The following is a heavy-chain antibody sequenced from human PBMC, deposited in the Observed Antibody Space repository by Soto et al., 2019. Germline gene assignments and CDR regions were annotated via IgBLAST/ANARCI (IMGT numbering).Heavy chain of an antibody. CDR1: GGTFSIYG. D-gene: IGHD2-15*01. J-gene: IGHJ5*02. V-gene: IGHV1-69*01. Sequence: QVQLVQSGAEVKKTGSSVKVSCKASGGTFSIYGFSWVRQAPGQGPEWIGGIIPILTTPNYAQKFHGRVTIVADESTTTVYMELSSLKSEDTAVYFCARGLECRGYCLDKPTWFGPWGQGTLVTVSS. CDR3: ARGLECRGYCLDKPTWFGP. CDR2: IIPILTTP.